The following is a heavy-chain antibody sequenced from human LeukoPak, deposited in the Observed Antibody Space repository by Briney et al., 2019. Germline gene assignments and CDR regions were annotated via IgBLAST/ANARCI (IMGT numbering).Heavy chain of an antibody. V-gene: IGHV3-30-3*01. CDR2: ISYDGSNK. CDR1: GFTFSSHA. D-gene: IGHD6-6*01. Sequence: GGSLRLSCAASGFTFSSHAMHWVRQAPGKGLEWVTVISYDGSNKYYAHSVKGRFTISRDNSKNTLYLQMNSLRAEDTAVYYCARRQLALYYYYYYMDVWGKGTTVTVSS. CDR3: ARRQLALYYYYYYMDV. J-gene: IGHJ6*03.